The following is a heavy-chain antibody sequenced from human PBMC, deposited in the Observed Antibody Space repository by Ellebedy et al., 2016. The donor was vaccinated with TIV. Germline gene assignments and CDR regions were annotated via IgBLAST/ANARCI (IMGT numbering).Heavy chain of an antibody. V-gene: IGHV3-7*01. CDR2: IKQDGSEK. CDR1: GFTFSSYW. Sequence: GESLKISXAASGFTFSSYWMSWVRQAPGKGLEWVANIKQDGSEKYYVDSVKGRFTISRDNAKNSLYLQMNGLRAEDTAVYYCARDEVTMVRGLLDHYYYYGMDVWGQGTTVTVSS. CDR3: ARDEVTMVRGLLDHYYYYGMDV. D-gene: IGHD3-10*01. J-gene: IGHJ6*02.